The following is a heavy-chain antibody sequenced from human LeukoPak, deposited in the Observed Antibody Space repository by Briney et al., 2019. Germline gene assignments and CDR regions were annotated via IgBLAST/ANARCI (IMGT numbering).Heavy chain of an antibody. Sequence: PPGGSLRLSCAASGFTFTSYWMHWVRQTPGKGLVWVPRLSSDGSNTNYADSVKGRFTISRDNAKNTVYLQMSSLRAEDTAMYYCVRSLTGAFDLWGQGTMVTVSS. CDR2: LSSDGSNT. CDR1: GFTFTSYW. V-gene: IGHV3-74*01. D-gene: IGHD1-1*01. CDR3: VRSLTGAFDL. J-gene: IGHJ3*01.